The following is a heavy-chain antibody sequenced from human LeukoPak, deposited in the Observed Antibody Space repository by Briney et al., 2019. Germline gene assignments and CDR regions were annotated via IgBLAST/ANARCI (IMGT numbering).Heavy chain of an antibody. CDR2: IYASGNT. D-gene: IGHD6-13*01. Sequence: SETLSLTCTVSGGSISSYYWSWVRQPAGKGLEWIGRIYASGNTNYNPSLKGRVTMTVDTSKNQFSLNLSSVTAADTAVYYCARGRGSSWYYFGSWGQGTLVTVSS. V-gene: IGHV4-4*07. CDR3: ARGRGSSWYYFGS. CDR1: GGSISSYY. J-gene: IGHJ4*02.